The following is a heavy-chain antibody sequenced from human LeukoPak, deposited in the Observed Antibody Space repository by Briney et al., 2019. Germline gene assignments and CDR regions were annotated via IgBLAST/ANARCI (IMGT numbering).Heavy chain of an antibody. D-gene: IGHD3-22*01. Sequence: PGGSLRLSCAASGFTFSSYGMHWVRQAPGKGLELVAFIRYDGANKYYADSVKGRFTISRDNSKNTLYLQMNSLRVEDTAVYYCAKDHTSGYLDWGQGTLVTVSS. J-gene: IGHJ4*02. V-gene: IGHV3-30*02. CDR2: IRYDGANK. CDR1: GFTFSSYG. CDR3: AKDHTSGYLD.